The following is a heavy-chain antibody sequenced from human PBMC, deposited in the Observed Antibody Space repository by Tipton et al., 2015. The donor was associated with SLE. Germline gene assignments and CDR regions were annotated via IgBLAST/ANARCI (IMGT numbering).Heavy chain of an antibody. Sequence: SLRLSCAASGFTFSSYWMSWVRQAPGKGLEWVANIKQDGSEKYYVDSVKGRFTISRDNAKNSLYLQMNSLRAEDTAVYYCARGGDIVVERDYYYGMDVWGQGTTVTVSS. V-gene: IGHV3-7*05. CDR3: ARGGDIVVERDYYYGMDV. CDR1: GFTFSSYW. D-gene: IGHD2-2*01. CDR2: IKQDGSEK. J-gene: IGHJ6*02.